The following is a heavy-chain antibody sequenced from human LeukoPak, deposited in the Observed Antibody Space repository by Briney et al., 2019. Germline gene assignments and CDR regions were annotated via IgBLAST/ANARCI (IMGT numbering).Heavy chain of an antibody. CDR2: INHNSGNT. CDR3: ARYYDILTGTPSFDY. CDR1: GYTFTSYD. V-gene: IGHV1-8*01. J-gene: IGHJ4*02. D-gene: IGHD3-9*01. Sequence: GASVKVSCKASGYTFTSYDINWVRQTTGQGFEWMGWINHNSGNTGYAQKFQGRVTLTRNTSISTAYMELSSLRSEDTAVYYCARYYDILTGTPSFDYWGQGTLVTVSS.